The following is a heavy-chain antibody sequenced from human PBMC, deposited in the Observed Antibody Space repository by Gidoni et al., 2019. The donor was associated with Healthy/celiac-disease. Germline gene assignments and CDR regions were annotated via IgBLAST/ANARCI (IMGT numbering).Heavy chain of an antibody. V-gene: IGHV4-34*01. Sequence: QVQLQQWGAGLLKPSATLSLTCAVYGGSFSGYYWGWIRQPPGKGLEWIGEINHSGSTNYNPSLKSRVTISVDTSKNQFSLKLSAVTAADTAVYYCARATPYSYDYVWGSYRYWGQGTLVTVSS. CDR2: INHSGST. D-gene: IGHD3-16*02. J-gene: IGHJ4*02. CDR1: GGSFSGYY. CDR3: ARATPYSYDYVWGSYRY.